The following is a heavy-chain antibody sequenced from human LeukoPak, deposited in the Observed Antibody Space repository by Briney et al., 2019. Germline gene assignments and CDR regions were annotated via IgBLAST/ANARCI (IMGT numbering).Heavy chain of an antibody. CDR3: ARRRAEDIVTARRWYFDL. J-gene: IGHJ2*01. V-gene: IGHV4-34*01. D-gene: IGHD2-15*01. Sequence: SETLSLTCAVYGGTFSGYYWTWIRQPPGKGLEWIGEINHSGSTNYNPSLKSRLTISVDTSKNQFSLKLRSVTAADTASYYCARRRAEDIVTARRWYFDLWGRGTLVTVSS. CDR1: GGTFSGYY. CDR2: INHSGST.